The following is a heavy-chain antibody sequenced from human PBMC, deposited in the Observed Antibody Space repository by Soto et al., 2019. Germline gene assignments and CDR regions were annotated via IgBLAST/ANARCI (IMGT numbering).Heavy chain of an antibody. Sequence: QVHLQESGPGLVRPSGTLSLTCAVSGASITSTTSHNWWSWVRQPPGKGLEWIGEIYHSGSTSYNPSLKSXXTXSXXKSTNQCSLKVTSVTAADTAVYYCARMVGATLVDFWGQGTLVTVSS. CDR1: GASITSTTSHNW. J-gene: IGHJ4*02. V-gene: IGHV4-4*02. D-gene: IGHD1-26*01. CDR3: ARMVGATLVDF. CDR2: IYHSGST.